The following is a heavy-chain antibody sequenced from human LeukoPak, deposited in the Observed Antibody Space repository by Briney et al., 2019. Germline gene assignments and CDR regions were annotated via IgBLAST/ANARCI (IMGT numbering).Heavy chain of an antibody. J-gene: IGHJ6*02. D-gene: IGHD6-19*01. CDR3: ARDDVVAAPFYYYGLDV. CDR2: KNPSGGGT. Sequence: ASVKVSCKASGYTFTRYFIHWVRPAPGQGLEWIGIKNPSGGGTNYAQKFQGRVTMTTDTSTSTVYMELSSLRSEDTAVFYCARDDVVAAPFYYYGLDVWGQGTTVTVSS. V-gene: IGHV1-46*01. CDR1: GYTFTRYF.